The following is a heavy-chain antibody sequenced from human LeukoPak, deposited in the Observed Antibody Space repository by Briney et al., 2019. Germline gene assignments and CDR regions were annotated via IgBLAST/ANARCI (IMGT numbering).Heavy chain of an antibody. V-gene: IGHV3-48*03. CDR1: GFTFSSYE. J-gene: IGHJ4*02. CDR3: ATVSRSSGRGYFDY. D-gene: IGHD6-19*01. Sequence: PGGSLRLSCAASGFTFSSYEMNWVRQAPGKGLEWVSYISSSGSTIYYADSVKGRFTISRDNAKNTLYLQMNSLRAEDAAVYYCATVSRSSGRGYFDYWGQGTLVTISS. CDR2: ISSSGSTI.